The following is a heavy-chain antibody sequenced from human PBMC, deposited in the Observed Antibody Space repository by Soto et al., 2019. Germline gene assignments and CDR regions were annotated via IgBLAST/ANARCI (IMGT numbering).Heavy chain of an antibody. CDR1: GDSVSGKSAA. Sequence: SQTLSLTCAISGDSVSGKSAAWNWIRQSPSRGLEWLGRTYYRSKWYIEYAVSVKSRITINPDTSKNLLSLQLNSVTPDDTAMYYCARTQSVYDYWGQGTQVTVSS. CDR3: ARTQSVYDY. V-gene: IGHV6-1*01. CDR2: TYYRSKWYI. J-gene: IGHJ4*02.